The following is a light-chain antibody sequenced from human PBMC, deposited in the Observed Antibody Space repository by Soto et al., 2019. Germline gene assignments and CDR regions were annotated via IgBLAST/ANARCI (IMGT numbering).Light chain of an antibody. V-gene: IGKV1-9*01. CDR2: AAS. J-gene: IGKJ2*01. CDR3: QELNSYPYT. CDR1: QGISSY. Sequence: DIELTQSPSLLSASVGERVTLTCRTSQGISSYLAWYQQKPGNPPQILIYAASTLHSGVPSRFSGSGSGTEFTLTIRSPQPEDVSTSYYQELNSYPYTFGQGTKLEIK.